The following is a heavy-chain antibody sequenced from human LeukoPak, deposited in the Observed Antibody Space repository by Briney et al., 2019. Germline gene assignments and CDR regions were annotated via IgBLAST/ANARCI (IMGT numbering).Heavy chain of an antibody. V-gene: IGHV3-23*01. CDR1: GFAFSSYA. D-gene: IGHD1-26*01. CDR2: ISGSGGST. Sequence: GSLRLSCAASGFAFSSYAMSWVRQAPGKGLEWVSAISGSGGSTYYADSVKGRFTISRDNSKNTLYLQMNSLRAEDTAVYYCAKRPSLPRLNSGSYHFDYWGQGTLVTVSS. J-gene: IGHJ4*02. CDR3: AKRPSLPRLNSGSYHFDY.